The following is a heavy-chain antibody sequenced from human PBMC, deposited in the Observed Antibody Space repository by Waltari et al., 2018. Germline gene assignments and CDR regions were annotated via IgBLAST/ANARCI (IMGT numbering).Heavy chain of an antibody. CDR1: GLTLSRSW. CDR2: INSDGSTT. D-gene: IGHD2-8*01. CDR3: ATAGYYRFDF. V-gene: IGHV3-74*01. J-gene: IGHJ4*02. Sequence: EVQLVESGGELVQPGGSLRPPCVGPGLTLSRSWLHWVRQDPGEGLVWGERINSDGSTTDYADSVKGRFTISRDNAKNTLYLQINSLSVEDTAIYYCATAGYYRFDFWGQGTLVTVSS.